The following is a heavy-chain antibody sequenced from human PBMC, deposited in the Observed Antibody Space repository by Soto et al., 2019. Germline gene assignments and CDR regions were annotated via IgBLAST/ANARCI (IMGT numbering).Heavy chain of an antibody. CDR3: TKALVTKITKLGH. Sequence: VGSVRLSCAASGYTFSSYVMTWVRQAPGKGLEWVSSISGVGTSKFYADSVKGRFTISRDNSKNILYLQMDSLRAEDTAVYYCTKALVTKITKLGHWGEGILVIFSS. V-gene: IGHV3-23*01. CDR2: ISGVGTSK. J-gene: IGHJ4*02. CDR1: GYTFSSYV. D-gene: IGHD4-17*01.